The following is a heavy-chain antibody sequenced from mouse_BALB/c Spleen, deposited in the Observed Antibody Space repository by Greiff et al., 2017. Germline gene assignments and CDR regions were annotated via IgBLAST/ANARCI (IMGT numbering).Heavy chain of an antibody. Sequence: QVQLQQSGAELVKPGASVKLSCKASGYTFTSYYMYWVKQRPGQGLEWIGEINPSNGGTNFNEKFKSKATLTVDKSSSTAYMQLSSLTSEDSAVYYCTRGVGSTMDYWGQGTSVTVSA. J-gene: IGHJ4*01. CDR3: TRGVGSTMDY. CDR2: INPSNGGT. V-gene: IGHV1S81*02. CDR1: GYTFTSYY.